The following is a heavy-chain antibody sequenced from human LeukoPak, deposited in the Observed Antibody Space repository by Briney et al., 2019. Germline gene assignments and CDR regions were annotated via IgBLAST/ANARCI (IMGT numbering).Heavy chain of an antibody. CDR3: ARVFDTYYMDV. CDR1: DYTFPNYF. V-gene: IGHV1-2*02. J-gene: IGHJ6*03. CDR2: INPKSSGT. Sequence: ASVKVSCKASDYTFPNYFITWVRQAPGQGLEWMGWINPKSSGTNYAQKFQDRVTMTSDTSISTAYMELMRLRSDDTAVYYCARVFDTYYMDVWGKGTTVTVSS.